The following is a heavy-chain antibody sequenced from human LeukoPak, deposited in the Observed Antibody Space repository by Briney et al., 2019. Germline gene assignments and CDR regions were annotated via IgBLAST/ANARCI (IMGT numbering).Heavy chain of an antibody. Sequence: GGSLRLSCAASGFTFSSYAMSWVRQAPGKGLEWVSAISGSGGSTYYADSVKGRFTISRDNSKKTLYLQMNSPRAEDTAVYYCAKGSSSWYSGPFDYWGQGTLVTVSS. CDR2: ISGSGGST. J-gene: IGHJ4*02. CDR3: AKGSSSWYSGPFDY. CDR1: GFTFSSYA. D-gene: IGHD6-13*01. V-gene: IGHV3-23*01.